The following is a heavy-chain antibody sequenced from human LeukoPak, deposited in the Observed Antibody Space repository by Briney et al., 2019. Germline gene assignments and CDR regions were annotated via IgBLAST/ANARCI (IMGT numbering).Heavy chain of an antibody. Sequence: PGGSLRLSCAASGFTFSSYGMHWVRQAPGKGLEWVAVICNDGSNKYYADSVKGRFTISRDNSKNTLYLQMNSLRAEDTAVYYCAREGASGAFDIWGQGTMVTVSS. V-gene: IGHV3-33*01. CDR2: ICNDGSNK. CDR3: AREGASGAFDI. D-gene: IGHD6-19*01. J-gene: IGHJ3*02. CDR1: GFTFSSYG.